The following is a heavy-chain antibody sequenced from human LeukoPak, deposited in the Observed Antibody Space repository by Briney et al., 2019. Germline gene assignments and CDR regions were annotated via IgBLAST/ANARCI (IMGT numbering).Heavy chain of an antibody. CDR2: INPNSGGT. V-gene: IGHV1-2*02. CDR1: GYTFTGYY. J-gene: IGHJ6*02. D-gene: IGHD3-9*01. CDR3: AREYYDILTGPRNPYYYYGMDV. Sequence: GASEKVSCKASGYTFTGYYMHWVRQAPGQGLEWMGWINPNSGGTNYAQKFQGRVTMTRDTSISTAYMELSRLRSDDTAVYYCAREYYDILTGPRNPYYYYGMDVWGQGTTVTVSS.